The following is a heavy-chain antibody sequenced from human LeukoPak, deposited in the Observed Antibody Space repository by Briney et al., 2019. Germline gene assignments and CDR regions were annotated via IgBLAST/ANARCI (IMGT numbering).Heavy chain of an antibody. J-gene: IGHJ4*02. CDR1: GLTFSSYG. D-gene: IGHD4-11*01. CDR2: ISYDGSNK. V-gene: IGHV3-30*18. Sequence: GGSLRLSCAASGLTFSSYGMHWVRQAPGKGLEWVAVISYDGSNKYYADSVKGRFTISRDNSKNTLYLQMNSLRAEDTAVYYCAKGTYDYSSDYWGQGTLVTVSS. CDR3: AKGTYDYSSDY.